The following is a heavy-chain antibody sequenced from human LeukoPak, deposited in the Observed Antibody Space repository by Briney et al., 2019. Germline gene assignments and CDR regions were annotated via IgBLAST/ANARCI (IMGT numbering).Heavy chain of an antibody. CDR3: AKDLHTVTTLTLDY. J-gene: IGHJ4*02. V-gene: IGHV3-23*01. CDR2: ISGGDGST. Sequence: GGSLRLSCAASGFTFSSYAMSWVRQAPGKGLEWVPTISGGDGSTYYAVSVKGRFTISRDNSKNTVYLQMNSLRAEDTALYYCAKDLHTVTTLTLDYWGQGTLVTVSS. D-gene: IGHD4-17*01. CDR1: GFTFSSYA.